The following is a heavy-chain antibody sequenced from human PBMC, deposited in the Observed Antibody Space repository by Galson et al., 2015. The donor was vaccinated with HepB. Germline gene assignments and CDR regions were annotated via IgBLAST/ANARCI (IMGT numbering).Heavy chain of an antibody. Sequence: SLRLSCAASGFTFSSYGMHWVRQAPGKGLEWVAVISYDGSNKYYADSVKGRFTISRDNSKNTLYLQMNSLRAEDTAVYYCAKGLFPTVTTRDGELWGQGTLVTVSS. J-gene: IGHJ4*02. V-gene: IGHV3-30*18. D-gene: IGHD4-17*01. CDR2: ISYDGSNK. CDR3: AKGLFPTVTTRDGEL. CDR1: GFTFSSYG.